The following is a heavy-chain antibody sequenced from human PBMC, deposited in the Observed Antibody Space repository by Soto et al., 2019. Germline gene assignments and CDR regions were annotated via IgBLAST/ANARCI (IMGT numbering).Heavy chain of an antibody. J-gene: IGHJ5*02. CDR3: AREGARWFDP. Sequence: QVQLVQSGAEVKKPGSSVKVSCKASGGTFSSYTISWVRQAPGQGLEWMGRIIPILGIANYAQKFQGRVTIXEDKSTSTAYMELSSLRSEDTAVYYCAREGARWFDPWGQGTLVTVSS. CDR2: IIPILGIA. D-gene: IGHD3-16*01. V-gene: IGHV1-69*08. CDR1: GGTFSSYT.